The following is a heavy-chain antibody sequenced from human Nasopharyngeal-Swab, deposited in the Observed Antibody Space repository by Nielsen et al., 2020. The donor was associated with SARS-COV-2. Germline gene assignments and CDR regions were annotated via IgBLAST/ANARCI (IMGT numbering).Heavy chain of an antibody. CDR2: ISYDGINK. CDR1: GFTFSSYA. Sequence: GESLKISCAASGFTFSSYAMHWVRQAPGKGLEWVAVISYDGINKYYADSVKSRFTISRDNFKNTLYLQMNSLRAEDTAVYYCASRYSSSSFDYWGQGTLGTVSS. V-gene: IGHV3-30-3*01. CDR3: ASRYSSSSFDY. D-gene: IGHD6-6*01. J-gene: IGHJ4*02.